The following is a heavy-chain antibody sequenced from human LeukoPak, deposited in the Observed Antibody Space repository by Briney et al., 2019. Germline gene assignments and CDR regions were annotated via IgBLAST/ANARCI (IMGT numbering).Heavy chain of an antibody. J-gene: IGHJ4*02. CDR1: GGSISSYY. V-gene: IGHV4-59*01. CDR3: AARKPQDTYYYGSGSYYTY. Sequence: PSETLSLTCTVSGGSISSYYWSWIRQPPGKGLEWIGYIYYSGSTNYNPSLKSRVTISVDTSKNQFSLKLRSVTAADTAVYYCAARKPQDTYYYGSGSYYTYWGQGTLVTVSS. D-gene: IGHD3-10*01. CDR2: IYYSGST.